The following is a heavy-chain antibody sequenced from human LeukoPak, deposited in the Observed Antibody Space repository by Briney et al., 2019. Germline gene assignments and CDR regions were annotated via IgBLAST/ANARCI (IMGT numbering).Heavy chain of an antibody. CDR3: ARHSPLYYSLTYGMDV. J-gene: IGHJ6*02. CDR1: GYSFTSYW. CDR2: IDPSDSYT. D-gene: IGHD4-11*01. Sequence: GESLKISCKGSGYSFTSYWISWVRQMPGKGREWMGRIDPSDSYTNYSPSFQGHVTISADKSISTAYLQWSSLKASDTAMYYCARHSPLYYSLTYGMDVWGQGTTVTVSS. V-gene: IGHV5-10-1*01.